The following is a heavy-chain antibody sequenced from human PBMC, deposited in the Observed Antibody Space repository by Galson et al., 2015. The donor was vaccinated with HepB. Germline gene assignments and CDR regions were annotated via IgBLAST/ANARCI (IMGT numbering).Heavy chain of an antibody. CDR1: GYTFSNFG. D-gene: IGHD5-12*01. CDR3: ARGRYSTSPPDF. V-gene: IGHV1-18*01. Sequence: SVKVSCKASGYTFSNFGVTWVRQAPGQGLEWVGWISAYSDNTNYEQILQGRVTMTTDTSKSTVYMDLKSLRSDDTAVYFCARGRYSTSPPDFWGQGTLVIVSS. CDR2: ISAYSDNT. J-gene: IGHJ4*02.